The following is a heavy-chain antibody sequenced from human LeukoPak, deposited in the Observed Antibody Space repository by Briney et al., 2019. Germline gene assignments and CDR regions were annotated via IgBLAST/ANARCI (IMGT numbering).Heavy chain of an antibody. Sequence: GGSLRLSCAASGFTFSGSPIRWVRQASGKRLEWIGRIKTKAATYATAYAASVKGRFTVSRDDSETTAYLQMNSLKTEDTAVYYCTGSDRPGWFFDLWGRGTLVTVSS. J-gene: IGHJ2*01. D-gene: IGHD6-19*01. V-gene: IGHV3-73*01. CDR1: GFTFSGSP. CDR2: IKTKAATYAT. CDR3: TGSDRPGWFFDL.